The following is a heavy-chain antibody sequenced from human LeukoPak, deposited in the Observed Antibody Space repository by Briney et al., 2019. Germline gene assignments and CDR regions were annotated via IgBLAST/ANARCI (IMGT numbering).Heavy chain of an antibody. CDR3: ARDEHGDFQGFDY. D-gene: IGHD4-17*01. V-gene: IGHV4-61*08. Sequence: PSETLSLTCTVSGGSISSGGYYWSWIRQPPGKGLEWIGYIYYSGSTNHNPSLKNRVTLSLDTSKSQFVLKVTSVTAADTAVYYCARDEHGDFQGFDYWGQGTRVTVSS. CDR1: GGSISSGGYY. J-gene: IGHJ4*02. CDR2: IYYSGST.